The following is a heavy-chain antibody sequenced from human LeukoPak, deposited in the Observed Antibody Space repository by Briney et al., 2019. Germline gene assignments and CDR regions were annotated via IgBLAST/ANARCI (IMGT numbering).Heavy chain of an antibody. CDR3: ARLKYYYDSSGYYGTPYYYYYGMDV. Sequence: PSETLSLTCTVSGGSISSYYWSWIRQPPGKGLEWIGYIYYSGSTNYNPSLKSRVTISVDTSKNQFSLKLSSVTAADTAVYYCARLKYYYDSSGYYGTPYYYYYGMDVWGQGTTVTVSS. D-gene: IGHD3-22*01. V-gene: IGHV4-59*01. J-gene: IGHJ6*02. CDR1: GGSISSYY. CDR2: IYYSGST.